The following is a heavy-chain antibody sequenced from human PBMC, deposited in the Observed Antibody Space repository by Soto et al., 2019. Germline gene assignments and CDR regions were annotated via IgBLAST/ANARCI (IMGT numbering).Heavy chain of an antibody. Sequence: GETLKISCKGSGYRFTSSWLGWLRPTPFKGLEWLGKAYSNGAEVRDSPSFEGRVTNSADNSINTAYMPLLNLKAADTAIYDCIKGATSPFDPCGQGTLLTVSS. J-gene: IGHJ5*02. CDR3: IKGATSPFDP. CDR1: GYRFTSSW. D-gene: IGHD3-16*01. CDR2: AYSNGAEV. V-gene: IGHV5-51*01.